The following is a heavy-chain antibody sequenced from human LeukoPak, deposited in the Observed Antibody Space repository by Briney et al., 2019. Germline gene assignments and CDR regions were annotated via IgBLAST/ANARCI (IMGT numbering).Heavy chain of an antibody. CDR3: ARVGHYGDYEDY. V-gene: IGHV1-69*13. Sequence: SVKVSCKASGGTFSSYAISWVRQAPGQGLEWMGGIIPIFGTANYAQKFQGRVTITADESTSTAYMELSSLRSEDTAVYYCARVGHYGDYEDYWGQGTLVTVSS. CDR1: GGTFSSYA. J-gene: IGHJ4*02. CDR2: IIPIFGTA. D-gene: IGHD4-17*01.